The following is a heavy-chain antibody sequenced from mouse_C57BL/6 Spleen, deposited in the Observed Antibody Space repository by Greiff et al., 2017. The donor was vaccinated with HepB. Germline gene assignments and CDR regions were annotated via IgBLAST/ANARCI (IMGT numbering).Heavy chain of an antibody. CDR3: ASPIYSDYGGFAY. J-gene: IGHJ3*01. CDR2: IYPRDGST. D-gene: IGHD2-4*01. CDR1: GYTFTDHT. V-gene: IGHV1-78*01. Sequence: VQLQQSDAELVKPGASVKISCKVSGYTFTDHTIHWMKQRPEQGLEWIGYIYPRDGSTKYNEKFKGKATLTADKSSSTAYMQLNSLTSEDSAVYFCASPIYSDYGGFAYWGQGTLVTVSA.